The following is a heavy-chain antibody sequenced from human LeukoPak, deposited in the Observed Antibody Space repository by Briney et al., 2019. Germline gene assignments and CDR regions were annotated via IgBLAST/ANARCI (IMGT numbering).Heavy chain of an antibody. V-gene: IGHV1-18*01. J-gene: IGHJ5*02. Sequence: GASVKVSCKASGYTFTSYGISWMRQAPGQGLEWMGWISAYNGNTNYAQKLQGRVTMTTDTSTSTAYMELRSLRSDDTAVYYCAATQYDFWSGYPNWFDPWGQGTLVTVSS. D-gene: IGHD3-3*01. CDR3: AATQYDFWSGYPNWFDP. CDR2: ISAYNGNT. CDR1: GYTFTSYG.